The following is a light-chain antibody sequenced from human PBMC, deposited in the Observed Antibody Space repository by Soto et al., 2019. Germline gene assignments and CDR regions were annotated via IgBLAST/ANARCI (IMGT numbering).Light chain of an antibody. V-gene: IGKV3-15*01. Sequence: EIVMTQSPDTLSVSPGEGATVSCRVSQSIRSNLAWYQQRSGQAPRLLMYGASTRADGIPARFTGSGSGTEFTLTISSLQSEDFALYYCQQYHIWPPWTSGQGTKVDIK. CDR1: QSIRSN. CDR3: QQYHIWPPWT. CDR2: GAS. J-gene: IGKJ1*01.